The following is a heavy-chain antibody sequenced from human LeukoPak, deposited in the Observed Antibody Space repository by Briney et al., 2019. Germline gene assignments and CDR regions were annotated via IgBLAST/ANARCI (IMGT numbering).Heavy chain of an antibody. CDR1: GGALNRGRFL. CDR2: IYTSGST. Sequence: TPSPPLTFSGGALNRGRFLLHLIRPPPGKGLEWIVRIYTSGSTEYNPSLKSRVTISVDTSKNQFSLKLTSVTAADTAVYYCAREDWGSYLYWGQGTLVTVSS. CDR3: AREDWGSYLY. D-gene: IGHD3-16*02. V-gene: IGHV4-61*02. J-gene: IGHJ4*02.